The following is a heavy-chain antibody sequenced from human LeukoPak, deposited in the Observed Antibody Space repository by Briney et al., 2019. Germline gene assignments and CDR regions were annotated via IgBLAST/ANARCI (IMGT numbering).Heavy chain of an antibody. D-gene: IGHD4-17*01. CDR3: SRGPNGDYVGAFDFQR. CDR1: GFTFSSYA. J-gene: IGHJ1*01. CDR2: IRGSGGGT. V-gene: IGHV3-23*01. Sequence: PGGSLRLSCAVSGFTFSSYAMTWVRQAPGRGLEWVSSIRGSGGGTDYADSVRGRFTISRDNSKNTLYLQMNSLRAEDTAIYYCSRGPNGDYVGAFDFQRWGQGTLVTVSS.